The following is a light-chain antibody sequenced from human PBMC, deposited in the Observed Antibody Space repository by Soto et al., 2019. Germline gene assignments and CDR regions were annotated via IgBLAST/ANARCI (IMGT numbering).Light chain of an antibody. CDR3: ETWDSNTHTV. Sequence: QLVLTQSSSASASLGSSVKLTCTLSSEDSSYIIAWHQQQPGKAPRYLMKLEGSGSYNKGSGVPDRFSGSSSGADRYLTISNLQFEDEADYYCETWDSNTHTVFGGGTKLTAL. V-gene: IGLV4-60*02. CDR1: SEDSSYI. CDR2: LEGSGSY. J-gene: IGLJ3*02.